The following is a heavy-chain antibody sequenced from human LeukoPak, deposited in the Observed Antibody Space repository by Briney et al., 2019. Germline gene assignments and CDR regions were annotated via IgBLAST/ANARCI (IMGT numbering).Heavy chain of an antibody. J-gene: IGHJ4*02. Sequence: ASVKVSCKASGYTFTGYYMHWVRQAPGQGLEWMGWINPSSGGTNYAQKFQGRVTMARDTSISTAYMELSRLRSDDTAVYYCAREGYYDFWSGYYKHYSYFDYWGQGTLVTVSS. CDR3: AREGYYDFWSGYYKHYSYFDY. CDR1: GYTFTGYY. V-gene: IGHV1-2*02. D-gene: IGHD3-3*01. CDR2: INPSSGGT.